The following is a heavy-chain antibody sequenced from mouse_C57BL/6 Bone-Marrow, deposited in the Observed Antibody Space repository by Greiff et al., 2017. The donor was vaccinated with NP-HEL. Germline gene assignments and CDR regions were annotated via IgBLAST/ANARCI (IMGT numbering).Heavy chain of an antibody. J-gene: IGHJ4*01. D-gene: IGHD1-1*01. Sequence: VQLQQSGAELARPGASVKMSCKASGYTFTSYTMHWVKQRPGQGLEWIGYINPSSGNTKYNQKFKDKATLTADKSSSTAYMQLSSLTSEDSAVYYCAVTYYYGSTPMDYWGQGTAVTVSS. CDR3: AVTYYYGSTPMDY. CDR1: GYTFTSYT. CDR2: INPSSGNT. V-gene: IGHV1-4*01.